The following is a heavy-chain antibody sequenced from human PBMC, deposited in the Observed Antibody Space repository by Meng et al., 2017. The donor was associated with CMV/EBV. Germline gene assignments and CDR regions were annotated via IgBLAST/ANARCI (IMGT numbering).Heavy chain of an antibody. Sequence: GESLKISCAASGFTFSSYWMSWVRQAPGKGLEWVANIKQDGSEKYYVDSVKGRFTISRDNPKNSLHLQMNSLRAEDTAVYYCARDKGEITIFGVVIIFRQGGAFDIWGQGTMVTVSS. V-gene: IGHV3-7*01. D-gene: IGHD3-3*01. CDR3: ARDKGEITIFGVVIIFRQGGAFDI. CDR1: GFTFSSYW. J-gene: IGHJ3*02. CDR2: IKQDGSEK.